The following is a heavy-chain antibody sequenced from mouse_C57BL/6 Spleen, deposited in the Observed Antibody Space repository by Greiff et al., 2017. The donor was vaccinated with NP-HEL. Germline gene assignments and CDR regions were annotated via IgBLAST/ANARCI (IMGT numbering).Heavy chain of an antibody. CDR2: IDPEPGGT. V-gene: IGHV1-15*01. Sequence: QVQLQQSGAELVRPGASVTLSCKASGYTFTDYEMHWVKQTPVHGLEWIGAIDPEPGGTAYNQKFKGKAILTADKSSSTAYMELRSLTSEDSAVYYCTRPYYSNFDYWGQGTTLTVSS. CDR1: GYTFTDYE. D-gene: IGHD2-5*01. CDR3: TRPYYSNFDY. J-gene: IGHJ2*01.